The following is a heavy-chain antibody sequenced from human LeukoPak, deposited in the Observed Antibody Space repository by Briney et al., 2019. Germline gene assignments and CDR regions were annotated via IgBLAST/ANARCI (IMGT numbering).Heavy chain of an antibody. J-gene: IGHJ4*02. CDR1: GFTFNSYG. CDR3: ARIFRNEFNYGSGSHLDY. CDR2: IWYDGSNK. D-gene: IGHD3-10*01. Sequence: PGTSLRLSCAASGFTFNSYGMHWVRQAPGKGLEWLAFIWYDGSNKYYADSVKGRFTISRDNSRNTLYLQMNSLRAEDTAVYYCARIFRNEFNYGSGSHLDYWGQGTLVTVSS. V-gene: IGHV3-33*01.